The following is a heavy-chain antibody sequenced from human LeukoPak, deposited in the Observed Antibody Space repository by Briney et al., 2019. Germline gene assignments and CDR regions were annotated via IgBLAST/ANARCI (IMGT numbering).Heavy chain of an antibody. Sequence: GGSLRLSCAASGLTFSSYAMSWVRQAPGKGLEWVSAISGSGGNTYYADSVKGRFTISRDNSKNTLYLQMNSLRAEDTAAYYCARAPWFGEYYFDYWGQGTLVTVSS. J-gene: IGHJ4*02. D-gene: IGHD3-10*01. CDR3: ARAPWFGEYYFDY. CDR2: ISGSGGNT. V-gene: IGHV3-23*01. CDR1: GLTFSSYA.